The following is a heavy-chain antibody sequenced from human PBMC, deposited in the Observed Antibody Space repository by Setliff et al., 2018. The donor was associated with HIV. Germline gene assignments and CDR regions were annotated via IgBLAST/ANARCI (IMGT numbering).Heavy chain of an antibody. D-gene: IGHD2-2*01. Sequence: PSETLSLTCNVSGASISSNYWSWIRQPAGKGLEWIGRVSSRGDTNYNPSLKSRVTMSVDTSKNQFSLKLSSVTAADTAVYYCARGSCSTISCSLRVGNDAFDIWGQGTMVTVSS. CDR3: ARGSCSTISCSLRVGNDAFDI. J-gene: IGHJ3*02. V-gene: IGHV4-4*07. CDR2: VSSRGDT. CDR1: GASISSNY.